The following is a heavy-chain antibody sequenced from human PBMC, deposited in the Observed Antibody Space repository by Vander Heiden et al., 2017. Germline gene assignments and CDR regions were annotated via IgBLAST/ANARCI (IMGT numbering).Heavy chain of an antibody. D-gene: IGHD3-22*01. V-gene: IGHV2-26*01. CDR1: GFSLSNARMG. Sequence: QVTLKESGPVLVKPTETLTLTCTVSGFSLSNARMGVSWIRQPTGKALEWLAHIFSNDEKSYSTSLKSRLTISKDTSKSQVVLTMTNMDPVDTATYYCARTRSYYYDSSGYYYPYYFDYWGQGTLVTVSS. CDR2: IFSNDEK. J-gene: IGHJ4*02. CDR3: ARTRSYYYDSSGYYYPYYFDY.